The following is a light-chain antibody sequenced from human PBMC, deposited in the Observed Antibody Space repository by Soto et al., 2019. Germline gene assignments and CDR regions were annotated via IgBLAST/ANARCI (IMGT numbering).Light chain of an antibody. J-gene: IGKJ1*01. CDR3: QHYGSSRT. Sequence: EIVLTQSPGTLSLSPGERATRSCRASQTVSSYLAWYQQKPGQAPRLLIYGASSRATGIPERFSGSGSGTDFTLTISRLEPDDFAVYYCQHYGSSRTFGQGTKVDIK. V-gene: IGKV3-20*01. CDR1: QTVSSY. CDR2: GAS.